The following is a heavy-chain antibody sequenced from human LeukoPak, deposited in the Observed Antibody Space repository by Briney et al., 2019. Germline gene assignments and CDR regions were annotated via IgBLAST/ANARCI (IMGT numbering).Heavy chain of an antibody. Sequence: ASVKVSCKVPGYTLTELFMYWVRQAPGKGGEWMGGFDPEDGETIYTQKFQGRVTMSEDTSTDTAYMELSSLRSEDTAVYYCATLGISTGTGGYFDYWGQGTLVTVSS. CDR3: ATLGISTGTGGYFDY. CDR1: GYTLTELF. CDR2: FDPEDGET. V-gene: IGHV1-24*01. J-gene: IGHJ4*02. D-gene: IGHD1-1*01.